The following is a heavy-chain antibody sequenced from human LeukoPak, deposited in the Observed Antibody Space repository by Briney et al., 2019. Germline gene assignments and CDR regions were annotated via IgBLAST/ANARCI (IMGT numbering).Heavy chain of an antibody. CDR3: ARQRGANWFDP. CDR1: GYTFTTYW. CDR2: IDPSDSYT. V-gene: IGHV5-10-1*01. D-gene: IGHD5-24*01. Sequence: GESLKISCKGSGYTFTTYWINWVRQVPGKGREWMGRIDPSDSYTKYRPSFEGHVTISDDKSISTAYLQWSSLKASDTAMYYCARQRGANWFDPWGQGTLVTVSS. J-gene: IGHJ5*02.